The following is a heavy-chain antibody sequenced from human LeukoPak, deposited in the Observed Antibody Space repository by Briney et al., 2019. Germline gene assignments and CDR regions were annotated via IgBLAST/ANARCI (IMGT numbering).Heavy chain of an antibody. D-gene: IGHD5-18*01. J-gene: IGHJ6*02. CDR1: GDSISGNY. V-gene: IGHV4-34*01. CDR3: ARGPGYSYGYQTYYYYGMDV. Sequence: SETLSLTCTVSGDSISGNYWSWIRQPPGKGLEWIGEINHSGSTNYNPSLKSRVTISVDTSKNQFSLKLSSVTAADTAVYYCARGPGYSYGYQTYYYYGMDVWGQGTTVTVSS. CDR2: INHSGST.